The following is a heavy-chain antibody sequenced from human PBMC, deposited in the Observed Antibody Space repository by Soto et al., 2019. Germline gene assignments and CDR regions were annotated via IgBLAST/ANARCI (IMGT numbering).Heavy chain of an antibody. D-gene: IGHD5-12*01. V-gene: IGHV4-59*01. CDR3: ARDQWLRLKNGDHYYYGMDV. J-gene: IGHJ6*02. CDR1: GGSISSYY. CDR2: IYYSGST. Sequence: PSETLSLTCTVSGGSISSYYWSWIRQPPGKGLEWIGYIYYSGSTNYNPSLKSRVTISVDTSKNQFSLKLSSVTAADTAVYYCARDQWLRLKNGDHYYYGMDVWGQGTTVTVSS.